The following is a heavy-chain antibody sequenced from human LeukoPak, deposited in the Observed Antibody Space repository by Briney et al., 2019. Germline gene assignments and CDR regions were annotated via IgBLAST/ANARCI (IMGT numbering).Heavy chain of an antibody. CDR3: ARDEGGPRG. CDR1: DGSIRTYY. CDR2: IYYRGDI. Sequence: PSETLSLTCSVSDGSIRTYYWSWIRQSPGQGLEWIGNIYYRGDINYNPSLKSRVIISIDTSKNQFSLKVTSLTAADTAVYYCARDEGGPRGWGQGTLVTVSS. J-gene: IGHJ4*02. D-gene: IGHD3-16*01. V-gene: IGHV4-59*01.